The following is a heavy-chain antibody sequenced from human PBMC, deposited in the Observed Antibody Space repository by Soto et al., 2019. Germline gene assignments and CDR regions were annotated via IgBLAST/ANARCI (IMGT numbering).Heavy chain of an antibody. V-gene: IGHV4-30-2*01. J-gene: IGHJ4*02. D-gene: IGHD3-16*01. CDR1: GGSISSGGYS. CDR3: ARGGGYTFDY. CDR2: IYHSGST. Sequence: SETLSLTCAVSGGSISSGGYSWSWIRQPPGKGLEWIGFIYHSGSTYYNPSLKSRVTISVDRSKNQFSLKLSSVTAADTAVYYCARGGGYTFDYWGQGTLVTVSS.